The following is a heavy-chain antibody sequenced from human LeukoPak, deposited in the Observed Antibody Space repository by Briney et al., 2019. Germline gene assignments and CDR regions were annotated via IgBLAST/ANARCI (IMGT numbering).Heavy chain of an antibody. J-gene: IGHJ4*02. Sequence: APVKVSCKTSGYTFTRHAITWVRQAPGQGLEWMGWISTYNGDTKYAQKLQGRVTLTTDTSTSTAYMDLRSLTSDDTAVYYCARDPSNTSGWYIYFDYWGQGTLVTVSS. V-gene: IGHV1-18*01. CDR1: GYTFTRHA. CDR2: ISTYNGDT. CDR3: ARDPSNTSGWYIYFDY. D-gene: IGHD6-19*01.